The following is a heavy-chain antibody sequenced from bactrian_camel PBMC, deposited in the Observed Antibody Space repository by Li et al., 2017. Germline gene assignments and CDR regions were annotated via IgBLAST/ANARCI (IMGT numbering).Heavy chain of an antibody. CDR1: GFRFMVSC. Sequence: HVQLVESGGDSVQAGESLRLSCDTSGFRFMVSCMAWFRQAPGQGREGVAGIDTSGRARYKDSVEGRFTISQDFAKKTVYLQMSNLRPEDSAIYHCGADTNLCFDGDSHDPAEDFGYWGQGTQVTVS. J-gene: IGHJ6*01. V-gene: IGHV3S53*01. D-gene: IGHD2*01. CDR2: IDTSGRA. CDR3: GADTNLCFDGDSHDPAEDFGY.